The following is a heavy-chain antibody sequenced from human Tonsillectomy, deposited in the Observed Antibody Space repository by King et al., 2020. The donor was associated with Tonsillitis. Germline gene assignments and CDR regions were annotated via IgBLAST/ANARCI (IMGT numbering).Heavy chain of an antibody. V-gene: IGHV3-48*02. CDR2: ISSSSSTI. CDR1: GFTFSSYS. CDR3: ARYNSFCSGGSCYGFFDY. Sequence: VRLVESGGGLVQPGGSLRLSCAASGFTFSSYSMNWVRQAPGKGLEWVSYISSSSSTIYYADSVKGRFTISRDNAKNSLYLQMNSLRDEDTAVYYCARYNSFCSGGSCYGFFDYWGQGTLVTVSS. D-gene: IGHD2-15*01. J-gene: IGHJ4*02.